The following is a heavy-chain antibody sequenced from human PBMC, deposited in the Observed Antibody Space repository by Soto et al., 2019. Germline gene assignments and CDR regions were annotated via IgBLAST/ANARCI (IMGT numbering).Heavy chain of an antibody. V-gene: IGHV6-1*01. CDR2: TYYRSKWYN. D-gene: IGHD6-13*01. CDR1: GDSVSSNSAA. J-gene: IGHJ6*01. Sequence: QTLSLTCAISGDSVSSNSAAWNWIRQSPSRGLEWLGRTYYRSKWYNDYAVSVKSRITINPDTSKNQFSLQLNSVTPEDTAVYYCARDTAVPYSSSWYGRFRAHGMDALGQGTTLTVSA. CDR3: ARDTAVPYSSSWYGRFRAHGMDA.